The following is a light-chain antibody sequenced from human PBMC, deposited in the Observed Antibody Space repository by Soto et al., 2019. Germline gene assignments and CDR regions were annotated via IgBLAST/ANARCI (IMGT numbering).Light chain of an antibody. CDR2: KAS. CDR1: QSISTW. V-gene: IGKV1-5*03. J-gene: IGKJ1*01. Sequence: DIQMTQSPSTLSVSVGDRVTITCRASQSISTWLAWYQQKPGKAPNLLIYKASSLESGVPSRFSGSGSGTEFTLTISSLQPDDFATYHCQQYSSYSTFGQGTKVDIK. CDR3: QQYSSYST.